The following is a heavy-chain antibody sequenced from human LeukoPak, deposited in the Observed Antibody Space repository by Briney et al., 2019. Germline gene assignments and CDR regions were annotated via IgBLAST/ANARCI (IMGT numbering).Heavy chain of an antibody. J-gene: IGHJ5*02. CDR1: GGSISSYY. Sequence: SETLSLTCTVSGGSISSYYWSWIRQPAGKGLEWTGRIYTSGSTNYNPSLKSRVTMSVDTSKNQFSLKLSSVTAADTAVYYCARSPHYYGSGEPWGQGTLVTVSS. CDR3: ARSPHYYGSGEP. CDR2: IYTSGST. V-gene: IGHV4-4*07. D-gene: IGHD3-10*01.